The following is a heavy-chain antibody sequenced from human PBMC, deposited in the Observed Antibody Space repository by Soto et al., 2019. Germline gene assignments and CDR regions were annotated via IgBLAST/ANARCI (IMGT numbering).Heavy chain of an antibody. V-gene: IGHV3-33*01. CDR2: IWYDGSKK. CDR1: GFTFSSYG. D-gene: IGHD2-15*01. CDR3: ASEYWSGGRCYYYGMDV. Sequence: QVQLVESGGGVVQPGRSLRLSCAASGFTFSSYGMHWVRQAPGKGLEWVAVIWYDGSKKYYADSVKGRFTISRDNSKNRLYLQMNSLRAEDTAVYYCASEYWSGGRCYYYGMDVWGQGTTGTVSS. J-gene: IGHJ6*02.